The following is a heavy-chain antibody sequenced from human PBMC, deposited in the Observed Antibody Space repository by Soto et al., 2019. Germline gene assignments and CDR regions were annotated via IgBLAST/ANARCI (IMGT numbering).Heavy chain of an antibody. D-gene: IGHD4-17*01. J-gene: IGHJ4*02. V-gene: IGHV1-69*13. CDR1: GGTFSSYA. CDR3: ARGMGSSYGDSTIDY. Sequence: GASVKVSCKASGGTFSSYAISWVRQAPGQGLEWMGGIIPIFGTANYAQKFQGRVTITADESTSTAYMELSSLRSEDTAVYYCARGMGSSYGDSTIDYWGQGTLVTVSS. CDR2: IIPIFGTA.